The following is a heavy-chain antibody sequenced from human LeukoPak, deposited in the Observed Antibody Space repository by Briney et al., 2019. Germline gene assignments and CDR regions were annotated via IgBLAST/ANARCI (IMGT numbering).Heavy chain of an antibody. Sequence: PGGSLRLSCAASGFTFSSYGIHWVRQAPGKGLEWVAFIRYDGSNKYYADSVKGRFTISRDNSKNTLYLQMNSLRAEDTAVYYCGRAGGQLLHGFGYFEYWGQGTLVTVSS. D-gene: IGHD6-13*01. CDR2: IRYDGSNK. CDR3: GRAGGQLLHGFGYFEY. J-gene: IGHJ4*02. V-gene: IGHV3-30*02. CDR1: GFTFSSYG.